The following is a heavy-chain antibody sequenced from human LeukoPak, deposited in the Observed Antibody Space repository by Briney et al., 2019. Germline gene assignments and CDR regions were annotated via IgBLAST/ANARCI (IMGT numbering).Heavy chain of an antibody. CDR2: IYYSGST. V-gene: IGHV4-59*08. Sequence: PSETLSLTCTVSGGSISSYYWSWLRRPPGKGLEWIGYIYYSGSTNYNPSLKSRVTISVDTSKNQFSLKLSSVTAADTAVYYCMRTYCSSTSCHYFDYWGQGTLVTVSS. CDR3: MRTYCSSTSCHYFDY. CDR1: GGSISSYY. J-gene: IGHJ4*02. D-gene: IGHD2-2*01.